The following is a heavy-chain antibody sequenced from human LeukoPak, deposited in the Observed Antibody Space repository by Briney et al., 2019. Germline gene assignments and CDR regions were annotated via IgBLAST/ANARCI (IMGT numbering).Heavy chain of an antibody. V-gene: IGHV3-20*04. CDR1: GFTFSSYA. J-gene: IGHJ4*02. CDR3: ARGLYYYDSSGYYYLGY. CDR2: ISGSGGST. D-gene: IGHD3-22*01. Sequence: PGGSLRLSCAASGFTFSSYAMSWVRQAPGKGPEWVSAISGSGGSTGYADSEKGRFTISRDNAKNSLYLQMNSLRAEDTALYYCARGLYYYDSSGYYYLGYWGQGTLVTVSS.